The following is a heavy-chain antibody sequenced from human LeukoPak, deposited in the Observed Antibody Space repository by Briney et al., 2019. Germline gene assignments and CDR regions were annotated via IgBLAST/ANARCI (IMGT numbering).Heavy chain of an antibody. J-gene: IGHJ4*02. V-gene: IGHV3-23*01. CDR1: GFTFRSYA. CDR2: IGGGGATT. CDR3: ARLYSSSYGFDY. Sequence: GGSLRLSCAASGFTFRSYAMSWVRQAPGKGLEWVSGIGGGGATTYYADSVKGRFTISRDNSKNTLYLQMNSLRAEDTAVYYCARLYSSSYGFDYWGQGTLVTVSS. D-gene: IGHD6-6*01.